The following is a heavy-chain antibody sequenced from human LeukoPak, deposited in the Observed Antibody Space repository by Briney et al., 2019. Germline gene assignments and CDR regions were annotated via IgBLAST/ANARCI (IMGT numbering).Heavy chain of an antibody. CDR3: ARASEADFWSGYNTYYFDY. V-gene: IGHV3-21*01. CDR1: GFTFSSYS. J-gene: IGHJ4*02. CDR2: ISSSSSHI. D-gene: IGHD3-3*01. Sequence: GGSLRLSCAASGFTFSSYSMNWVRQAPGKGLEWVSSISSSSSHIYYADSAKGRFTISRDNAKNSLYLQMNSLRAEDTAVYYCARASEADFWSGYNTYYFDYWGQGTLVTVSS.